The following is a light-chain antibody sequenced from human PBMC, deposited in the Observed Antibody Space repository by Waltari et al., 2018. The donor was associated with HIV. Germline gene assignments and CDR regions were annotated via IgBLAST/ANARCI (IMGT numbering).Light chain of an antibody. CDR2: YVA. Sequence: SAVTQPASVSGLPGQSVTIYCTGGDSDFGLYNYVSWYQQLPGKFPSLRVFYVASRAPGICYRSSGSKSGPTASLNISGLRAEDEADYYGASVTGDDTVLFGGGTKVTVL. CDR1: DSDFGLYNY. V-gene: IGLV2-14*03. CDR3: ASVTGDDTVL. J-gene: IGLJ2*01.